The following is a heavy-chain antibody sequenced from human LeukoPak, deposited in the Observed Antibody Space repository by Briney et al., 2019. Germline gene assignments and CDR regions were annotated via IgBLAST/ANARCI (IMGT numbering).Heavy chain of an antibody. CDR1: GFTFSSYW. J-gene: IGHJ4*02. Sequence: GGSLRLSCAASGFTFSSYWMHWVRQAPGKGLVWVSRINSDGSSTSYADSVKGRFTISRDNAKNTLYLQMNSLRAEDSAVYYCAREYASSGYSYDYWGQGTLVTVSS. CDR3: AREYASSGYSYDY. D-gene: IGHD5-18*01. CDR2: INSDGSST. V-gene: IGHV3-74*01.